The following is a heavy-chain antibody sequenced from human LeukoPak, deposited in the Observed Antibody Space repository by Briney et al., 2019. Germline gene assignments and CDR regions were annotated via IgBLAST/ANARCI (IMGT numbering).Heavy chain of an antibody. J-gene: IGHJ4*02. CDR3: ARVVPATYSSSWYYFDY. V-gene: IGHV3-20*04. D-gene: IGHD6-13*01. CDR1: GFTFSSYS. Sequence: GGSLRLSCAASGFTFSSYSMNWVRQAPGKGLEWVSGINWNGGSTGYADSVKGRFTIYRDNAKNSLYLQMNSLRAEDTALYYCARVVPATYSSSWYYFDYWGQGTLVTVSS. CDR2: INWNGGST.